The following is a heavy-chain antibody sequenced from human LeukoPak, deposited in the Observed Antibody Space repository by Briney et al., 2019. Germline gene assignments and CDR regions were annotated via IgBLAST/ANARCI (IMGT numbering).Heavy chain of an antibody. CDR2: ISYDGSNK. J-gene: IGHJ4*02. V-gene: IGHV3-30-3*01. D-gene: IGHD3-10*01. CDR3: ARDPLLWFGESYYKFDY. Sequence: GRSLRLSCAASGFTFSSYAMHWVRQAPGKGLEWVAVISYDGSNKYYADSVKGRFTISRDNSKNTLYLQMNSLRAEDTAVYYCARDPLLWFGESYYKFDYWGQGTLVTVSS. CDR1: GFTFSSYA.